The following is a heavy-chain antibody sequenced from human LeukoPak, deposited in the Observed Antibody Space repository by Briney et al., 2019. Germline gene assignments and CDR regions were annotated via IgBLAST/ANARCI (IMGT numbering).Heavy chain of an antibody. CDR1: GFTVSSNY. CDR2: IYSGGST. D-gene: IGHD1-26*01. Sequence: GGSLRLSCAASGFTVSSNYMSWVRQAPGKGLEWVSVIYSGGSTYYADSVKGRFTISRDNSKNTLYLQMSSLRVEDTAVYYCARVAVGSYDWFDPWGQGTLVTVSS. V-gene: IGHV3-66*01. CDR3: ARVAVGSYDWFDP. J-gene: IGHJ5*02.